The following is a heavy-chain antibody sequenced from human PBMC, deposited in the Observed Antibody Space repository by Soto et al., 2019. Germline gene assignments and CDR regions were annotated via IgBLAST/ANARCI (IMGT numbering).Heavy chain of an antibody. CDR1: SGSISSSNW. V-gene: IGHV4-4*02. D-gene: IGHD1-1*01. Sequence: QVQLQESGPGLVKPSGTLSLTCAVSSGSISSSNWWSWVRQPPGKGLEWIGEIYHSGSTNYNPSLKSRVTISVDKSKNQFSLKLSSVTAADTAGYYCARVAPVQLERYGQSNYYYYMDVRGKGTTVTVSS. CDR3: ARVAPVQLERYGQSNYYYYMDV. CDR2: IYHSGST. J-gene: IGHJ6*03.